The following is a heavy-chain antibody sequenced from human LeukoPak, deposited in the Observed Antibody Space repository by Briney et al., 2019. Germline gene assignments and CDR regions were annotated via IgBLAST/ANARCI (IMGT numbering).Heavy chain of an antibody. V-gene: IGHV3-30-3*01. Sequence: GGSLRLSCAASGFTFSSYAMHWVRQAPGKGLEWVAVISYDGSNKYYADSVKGRFTISRDNSKNTLYLQMNSLRAEDTAVYYCARVRYCSSTSCNSREGDYWGQGTLVTVSS. CDR2: ISYDGSNK. CDR1: GFTFSSYA. D-gene: IGHD2-2*01. J-gene: IGHJ4*02. CDR3: ARVRYCSSTSCNSREGDY.